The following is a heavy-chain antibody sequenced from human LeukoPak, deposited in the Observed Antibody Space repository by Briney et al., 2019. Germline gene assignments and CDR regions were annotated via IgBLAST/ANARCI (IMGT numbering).Heavy chain of an antibody. CDR2: IYHAGST. Sequence: TLSLTCAVSGGSISSGGYSWSWVRQPPGKGLEWIGYIYHAGSTYYHPSLSSRVTISLDRSKNQFSLKLSSVTAADTAVYYCASGPYCGGDCYRFPFDYWGQGTLVTVSS. CDR3: ASGPYCGGDCYRFPFDY. D-gene: IGHD2-21*02. J-gene: IGHJ4*02. V-gene: IGHV4-30-2*01. CDR1: GGSISSGGYS.